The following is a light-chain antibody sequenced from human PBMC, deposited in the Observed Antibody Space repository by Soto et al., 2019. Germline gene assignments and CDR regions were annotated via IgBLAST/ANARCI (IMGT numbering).Light chain of an antibody. CDR1: QSVLYSSNNKNY. Sequence: DIVMTQSPDSLAVSLGERATINCKSSQSVLYSSNNKNYVAWYQKRPGQPPKLLIYWASTRESGVPDRFSGSGSGTDFTLTITSLQAEDVAFYYCQQYESTPPTFGQGTKLEIK. CDR3: QQYESTPPT. V-gene: IGKV4-1*01. J-gene: IGKJ2*01. CDR2: WAS.